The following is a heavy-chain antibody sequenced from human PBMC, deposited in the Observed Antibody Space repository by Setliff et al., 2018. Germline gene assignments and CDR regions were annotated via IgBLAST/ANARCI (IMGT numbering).Heavy chain of an antibody. J-gene: IGHJ4*02. V-gene: IGHV4-4*07. CDR3: ARSGLGGSPQYFFDS. CDR2: IYTTWGT. Sequence: SETLSLTCGASGGSFSDYYWSWIRQPAGKGREWIGRIYTTWGTNYNPSLRSRVSISLDTSKSQFSLKLSSVTAADTAIYYCARSGLGGSPQYFFDSWGQGTLVTVSS. D-gene: IGHD2-15*01. CDR1: GGSFSDYY.